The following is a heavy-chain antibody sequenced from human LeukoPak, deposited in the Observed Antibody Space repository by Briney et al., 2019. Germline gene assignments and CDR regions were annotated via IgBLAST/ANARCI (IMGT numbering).Heavy chain of an antibody. CDR1: GFTFSSYS. J-gene: IGHJ4*02. V-gene: IGHV3-21*01. D-gene: IGHD3-9*01. Sequence: GGSLRLSCAASGFTFSSYSMNWVRQAPGKGLEWVSSISSSSSYIYYADSVKGRFTISRDNAKNSLYLQMNSLRAEDTAVYYCARGPRVDWSKVFDYWGQGTLVTVSS. CDR2: ISSSSSYI. CDR3: ARGPRVDWSKVFDY.